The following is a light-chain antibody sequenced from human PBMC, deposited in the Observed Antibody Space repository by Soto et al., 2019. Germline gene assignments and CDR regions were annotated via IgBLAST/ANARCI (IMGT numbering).Light chain of an antibody. CDR2: DAS. CDR1: QRVGIN. J-gene: IGKJ1*01. CDR3: QQRTNWPPWT. V-gene: IGKV3-11*01. Sequence: EIVMTQSTATLSVSPGETATLSCRASQRVGINLAWYQQKPGQAPRLLIYDASARASGIPARFSGSGSGTDFTLTISSLEPEDFAVYYCQQRTNWPPWTYGQGTKVDIK.